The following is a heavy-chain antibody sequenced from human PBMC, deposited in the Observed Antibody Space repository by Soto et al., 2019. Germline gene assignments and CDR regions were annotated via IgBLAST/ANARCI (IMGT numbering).Heavy chain of an antibody. CDR2: INSDGSST. Sequence: GGSLRLSCAASGFTFSSYWMHWARKAPGKGLVWVSRINSDGSSTSYADSVKGRFTISRDNAKNTLYLQMNSLRAEDTAVYYCARSGPQYCGGDCYAFDIWGQGTMVTVSS. J-gene: IGHJ3*02. D-gene: IGHD2-21*02. V-gene: IGHV3-74*01. CDR3: ARSGPQYCGGDCYAFDI. CDR1: GFTFSSYW.